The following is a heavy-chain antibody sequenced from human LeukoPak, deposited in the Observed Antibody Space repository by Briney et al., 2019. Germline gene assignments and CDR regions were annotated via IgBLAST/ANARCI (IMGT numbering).Heavy chain of an antibody. CDR2: INHSGST. J-gene: IGHJ5*02. Sequence: SETLSLTCAVYGGSFSGYYWSWIRPPPGKGLGWIGEINHSGSTTYNPPLKIRVTISVDTSKNKFSLKLSSVTAADTAVYYCARRPRTSPRKWFDPWGQGTLVTVSS. CDR3: ARRPRTSPRKWFDP. V-gene: IGHV4-34*01. D-gene: IGHD2-2*01. CDR1: GGSFSGYY.